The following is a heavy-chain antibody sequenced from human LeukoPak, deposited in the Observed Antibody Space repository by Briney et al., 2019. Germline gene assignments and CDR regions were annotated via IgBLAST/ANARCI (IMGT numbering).Heavy chain of an antibody. CDR2: INPSGGST. D-gene: IGHD5-18*01. Sequence: ASVKVSCKASGYTFTSYYMHWVRQAPGQGLEWMGIINPSGGSTSYAQKFQGRVTMTRDTSTSTVYMELSGLRSEDTAVYYCARLRYPDTAMAHDAFDIWGQGTMVTVSS. CDR1: GYTFTSYY. CDR3: ARLRYPDTAMAHDAFDI. V-gene: IGHV1-46*01. J-gene: IGHJ3*02.